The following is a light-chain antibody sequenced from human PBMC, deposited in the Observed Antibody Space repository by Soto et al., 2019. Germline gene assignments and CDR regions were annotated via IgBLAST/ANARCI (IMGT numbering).Light chain of an antibody. J-gene: IGKJ4*01. CDR3: QQSYSIPFT. V-gene: IGKV1-39*01. CDR2: GSS. Sequence: DIQMTQSPSSLSSSAGDRVTITCRASQTINTYLNCYQQKPGKGPHLLIFGSSSLHSGVPSRFSGSGSGPDFTLTISSLPPEDFATYYRQQSYSIPFTFGGGTKIEIK. CDR1: QTINTY.